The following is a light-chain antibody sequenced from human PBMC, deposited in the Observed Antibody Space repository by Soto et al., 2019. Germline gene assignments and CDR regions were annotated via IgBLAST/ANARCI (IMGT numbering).Light chain of an antibody. CDR3: MQAVQTPLT. J-gene: IGKJ4*01. Sequence: DVGITQSPVCVRGGGVEPASISCRFSQSLLHSNGYNYLDWYLQKPGQSTQLLIYLGSNRASGVPDRFSGSGSGTDFTLKISRVEAEDVGVYYCMQAVQTPLTFGGGTKVDI. CDR1: QSLLHSNGYNY. V-gene: IGKV2-28*01. CDR2: LGS.